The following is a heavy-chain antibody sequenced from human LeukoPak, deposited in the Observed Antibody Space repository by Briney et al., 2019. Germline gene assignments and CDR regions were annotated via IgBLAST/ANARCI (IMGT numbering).Heavy chain of an antibody. Sequence: ASVKVSCKASGYTITGYYIHWVRQAPGQGLEWMGWINPNSGDTNYAQKFQGRVTMTRDTSTNTAFMELSRLRSDDTAVYYCARDRHWNQGNFDYWGQGTLVTVSS. J-gene: IGHJ4*02. D-gene: IGHD1-1*01. CDR1: GYTITGYY. V-gene: IGHV1-2*02. CDR3: ARDRHWNQGNFDY. CDR2: INPNSGDT.